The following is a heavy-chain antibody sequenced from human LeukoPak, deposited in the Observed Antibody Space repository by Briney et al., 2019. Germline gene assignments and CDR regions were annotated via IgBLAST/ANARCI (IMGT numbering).Heavy chain of an antibody. CDR3: ARTTKTYYYDSSGYYYDY. CDR1: GFTVSSNY. Sequence: GGSLRLSCAASGFTVSSNYMSWVRQAPGKGLEWVSVIYSGGSTYYADSVKGRFTISRHNSKNTLYLQMNSLRAEDTAVYYCARTTKTYYYDSSGYYYDYWGQGTLVTVSS. J-gene: IGHJ4*02. D-gene: IGHD3-22*01. V-gene: IGHV3-53*04. CDR2: IYSGGST.